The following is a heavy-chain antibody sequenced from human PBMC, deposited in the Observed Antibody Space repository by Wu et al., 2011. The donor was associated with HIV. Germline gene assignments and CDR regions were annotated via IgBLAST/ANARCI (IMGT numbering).Heavy chain of an antibody. CDR3: ARDPPGYPYFFDY. D-gene: IGHD5-12*01. Sequence: QVQLVQSGAEVKKPGASVSVSCKASGYSFTSYGISWVRQVPGQGLEWIAWINTNNGEVKSVQKLQGRITVTADTSSTTVYMEVRSLRSDDTAIYFCARDPPGYPYFFDYWGQGTLVTVSS. V-gene: IGHV1-18*01. J-gene: IGHJ4*02. CDR1: GYSFTSYG. CDR2: INTNNGEV.